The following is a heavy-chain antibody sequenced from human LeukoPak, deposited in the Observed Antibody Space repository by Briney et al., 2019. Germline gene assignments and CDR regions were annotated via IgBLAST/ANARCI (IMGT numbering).Heavy chain of an antibody. J-gene: IGHJ2*01. Sequence: GGSLRLSCAASGFTFSTYAMTWVRQAPGQGLEWVSSISGSGSGTYYADSVKGRFTISRDNSKNTLYLQMNSLRAEDTAMYYCARGRQMSINWYFDLWGRGTQVTVAS. V-gene: IGHV3-23*01. CDR3: ARGRQMSINWYFDL. D-gene: IGHD3-10*01. CDR2: ISGSGSGT. CDR1: GFTFSTYA.